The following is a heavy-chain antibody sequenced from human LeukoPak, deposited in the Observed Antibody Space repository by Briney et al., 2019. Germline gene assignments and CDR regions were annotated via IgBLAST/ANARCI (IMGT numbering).Heavy chain of an antibody. V-gene: IGHV4-34*01. D-gene: IGHD3-10*01. CDR1: GGSFSGYY. CDR3: ARARNPARGFYNGSGSYYNY. Sequence: SETLSLTCAVYGGSFSGYYWIWIRQSPGKGLEWIGEINHSGSTNYNPSLKSRVTISVDTSKNQFSLKLSSVTAADTAVYYCARARNPARGFYNGSGSYYNYWGRGTLVTVSS. CDR2: INHSGST. J-gene: IGHJ4*02.